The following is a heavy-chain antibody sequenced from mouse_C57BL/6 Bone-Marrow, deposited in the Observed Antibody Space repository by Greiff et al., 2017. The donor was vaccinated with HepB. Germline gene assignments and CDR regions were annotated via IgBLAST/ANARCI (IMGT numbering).Heavy chain of an antibody. D-gene: IGHD2-4*01. CDR2: IYPGSGST. J-gene: IGHJ3*01. Sequence: VQLQQPGAELVKPGASVKMSCKASGYTFTSYWITWVKQRPGQGLEWIGDIYPGSGSTNYNEKFKSKATLTVDTSSSTAYMQLSSLTSEDSAVYYCARRVYYDYDDWFAYWGQGTLVTVSA. CDR1: GYTFTSYW. V-gene: IGHV1-55*01. CDR3: ARRVYYDYDDWFAY.